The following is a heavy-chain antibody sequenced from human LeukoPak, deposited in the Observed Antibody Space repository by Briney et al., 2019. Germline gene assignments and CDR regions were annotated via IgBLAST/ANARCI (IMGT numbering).Heavy chain of an antibody. Sequence: SGPALVKPTQTLTLTCTFSGISLSTSGMRVSWIRQPPGKALEWLARIDWDDDKFYSTSLKTRLTISKDTSKNQVVLTMTNMDPVDTATYYCARSVTSPYYYYGMDVWGKGTTVTVSS. CDR1: GISLSTSGMR. D-gene: IGHD4-17*01. CDR2: IDWDDDK. CDR3: ARSVTSPYYYYGMDV. J-gene: IGHJ6*04. V-gene: IGHV2-70*04.